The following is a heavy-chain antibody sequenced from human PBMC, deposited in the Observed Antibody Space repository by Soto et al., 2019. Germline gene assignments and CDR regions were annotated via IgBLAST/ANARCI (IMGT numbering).Heavy chain of an antibody. Sequence: SVKVSSKASGGAFSSYAISWVRQAPGQGLEWMGGIIPIFGTANYAQKFQGRVTITADKSTSTAYMELSSLRSEDTAVYYCARLAGSVFAFDIWGQGTTVTVSS. D-gene: IGHD6-25*01. CDR1: GGAFSSYA. J-gene: IGHJ3*02. V-gene: IGHV1-69*06. CDR2: IIPIFGTA. CDR3: ARLAGSVFAFDI.